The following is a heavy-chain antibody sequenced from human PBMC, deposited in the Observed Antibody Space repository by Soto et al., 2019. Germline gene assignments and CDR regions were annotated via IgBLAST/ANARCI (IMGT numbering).Heavy chain of an antibody. CDR1: GLNVSSNF. J-gene: IGHJ6*03. Sequence: EVQLVESGGGLVQPGGSLRLSCAASGLNVSSNFMSWVRQAPGKGLEWVSVIYRGAGSTYYADSVKGRFTISRDKSKNTVYLQMNSLRAEDTAVYYCARIHGDSNYYYYYYMDVWGKWTTVTVSS. CDR2: IYRGAGST. CDR3: ARIHGDSNYYYYYYMDV. D-gene: IGHD4-17*01. V-gene: IGHV3-66*01.